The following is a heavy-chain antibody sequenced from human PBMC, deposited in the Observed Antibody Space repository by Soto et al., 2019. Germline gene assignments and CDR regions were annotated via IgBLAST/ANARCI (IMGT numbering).Heavy chain of an antibody. D-gene: IGHD6-19*01. V-gene: IGHV3-43*01. CDR3: VKEASSGWPTFDS. CDR1: GFTFDDYS. Sequence: LRLSCAASGFTFDDYSMHWVRQAPGKGLEWVSVVTSNGRGTSYLDSVKGRFTISRDNSKNSLYLQMNSLTTEDTAFYYCVKEASSGWPTFDSWGQGTLVTVSS. J-gene: IGHJ4*02. CDR2: VTSNGRGT.